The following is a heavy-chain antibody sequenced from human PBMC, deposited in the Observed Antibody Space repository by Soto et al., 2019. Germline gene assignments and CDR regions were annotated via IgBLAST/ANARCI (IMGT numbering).Heavy chain of an antibody. V-gene: IGHV3-73*01. CDR1: GFTFSGSA. Sequence: GESLKISCAASGFTFSGSAMHWVRQASGKGLEWVGRIRSKANSYATAYAASVKGRFTISRDDSKNTAYLQMNSLKTEDTAVYYCTAHCSGGSCYSGENDAFDIWGQGTMVTVSS. J-gene: IGHJ3*02. CDR2: IRSKANSYAT. CDR3: TAHCSGGSCYSGENDAFDI. D-gene: IGHD2-15*01.